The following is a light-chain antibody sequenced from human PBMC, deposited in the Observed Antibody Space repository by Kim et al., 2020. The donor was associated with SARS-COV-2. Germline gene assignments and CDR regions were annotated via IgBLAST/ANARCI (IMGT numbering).Light chain of an antibody. V-gene: IGLV3-19*01. Sequence: SSELTQDPAVSVALGQTVRITCQGDSLRSYYASWYQLKPGQAPVLVNYGQNNRPSGIPDRFSASSSGDTTSLTITGAQATDEADYYCSSRDTSGERFVFGAGTKVTAL. CDR1: SLRSYY. CDR2: GQN. J-gene: IGLJ1*01. CDR3: SSRDTSGERFV.